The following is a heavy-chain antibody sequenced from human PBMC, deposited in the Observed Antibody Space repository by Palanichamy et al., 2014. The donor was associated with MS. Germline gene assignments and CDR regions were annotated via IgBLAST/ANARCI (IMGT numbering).Heavy chain of an antibody. Sequence: QLQLQESGPGLVKPSETLSLTCTVYGGSISTNTHYWGWIRQPPGKSLEWIGSIFYSGSTLYNPSLKSRVTLSTDTSQSQFSLRLTSVAAADTAVYYCASVRRGSWGYSFDYWGPGTLVTVSS. CDR2: IFYSGST. V-gene: IGHV4-39*07. J-gene: IGHJ4*02. CDR1: GGSISTNTHY. CDR3: ASVRRGSWGYSFDY. D-gene: IGHD6-13*01.